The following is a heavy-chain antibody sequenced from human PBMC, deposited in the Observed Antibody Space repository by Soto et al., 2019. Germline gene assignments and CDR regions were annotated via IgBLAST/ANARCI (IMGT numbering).Heavy chain of an antibody. CDR2: IYHSGST. J-gene: IGHJ4*02. V-gene: IGHV4-38-2*01. CDR1: GYSISSGYY. D-gene: IGHD6-13*01. CDR3: ARSGYSSSWDHFDY. Sequence: PSETLSLTCAVSGYSISSGYYWGWIRQPPGKGLEWIGSIYHSGSTYYNPSLKSRVTMSVDTSKNQFSLKLSSVTAADTAVYYCARSGYSSSWDHFDYWGQGTLVTVSS.